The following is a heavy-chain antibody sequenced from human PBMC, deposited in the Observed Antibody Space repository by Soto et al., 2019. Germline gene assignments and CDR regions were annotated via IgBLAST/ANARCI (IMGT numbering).Heavy chain of an antibody. CDR1: GYTFSDYF. D-gene: IGHD1-26*01. Sequence: QVQLVQSGAEVRKSGASVKVSCKASGYTFSDYFIQWLRQAPGQVLEWVAWINPKTAATNYAKKFQDRVTVTSDTSFSTAYLELTRLRPDDTALYYCARIKWGLDYYSGMDVWGQGTAVSVSS. CDR2: INPKTAAT. CDR3: ARIKWGLDYYSGMDV. V-gene: IGHV1-2*02. J-gene: IGHJ6*02.